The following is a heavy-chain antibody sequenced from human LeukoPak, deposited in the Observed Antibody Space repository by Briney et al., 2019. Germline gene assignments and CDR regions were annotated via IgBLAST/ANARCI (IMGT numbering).Heavy chain of an antibody. D-gene: IGHD2/OR15-2a*01. J-gene: IGHJ4*02. CDR3: ATRPPDPKYYPYFDY. V-gene: IGHV4-59*11. CDR1: GASISGHY. Sequence: SETVSLTCTVSGASISGHYWSWIRQPPGKGLEWIGYIYYGGTSNYNPSLKSRVTISIDMSKSQFSLNLSSVTAADTAMYFCATRPPDPKYYPYFDYWAREPCSPCPQ. CDR2: IYYGGTS.